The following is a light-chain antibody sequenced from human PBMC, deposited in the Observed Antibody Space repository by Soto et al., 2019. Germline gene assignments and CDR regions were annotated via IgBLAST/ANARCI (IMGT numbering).Light chain of an antibody. Sequence: DIQLTQSPSFLSASLGDRVTITCRASQGISRYLAWYQQKPGRAPKLLIYAASTLQSGVPSRLSGSGSGTEFTLTISGLQPEDFASYYCKQLNRDPRTFGLGIKVDIK. J-gene: IGKJ1*01. CDR1: QGISRY. CDR3: KQLNRDPRT. CDR2: AAS. V-gene: IGKV1-9*01.